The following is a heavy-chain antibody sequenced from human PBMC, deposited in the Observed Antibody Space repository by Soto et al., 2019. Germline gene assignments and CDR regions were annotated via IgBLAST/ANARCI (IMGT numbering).Heavy chain of an antibody. CDR2: IIPIFGTA. D-gene: IGHD6-19*01. J-gene: IGHJ6*02. Sequence: SVKVSCKASGGTFSSYAISWVRQAPGQGLEWMGGIIPIFGTANYAQKFQGRVTITADKSTSTAYMELSSLRSEDTAVYYCARGGCSGWGPPYYYYGMDVWGQGTTVTVSS. V-gene: IGHV1-69*06. CDR1: GGTFSSYA. CDR3: ARGGCSGWGPPYYYYGMDV.